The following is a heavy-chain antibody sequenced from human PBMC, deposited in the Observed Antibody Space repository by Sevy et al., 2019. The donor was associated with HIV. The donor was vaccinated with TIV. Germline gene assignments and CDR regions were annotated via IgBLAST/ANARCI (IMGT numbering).Heavy chain of an antibody. V-gene: IGHV3-30-3*01. J-gene: IGHJ4*02. D-gene: IGHD2-2*01. CDR1: GFTFSSYA. Sequence: GGSLRLSCAASGFTFSSYAMHWVRQAPGKGLEWVAVISYDGSNKYYADSVKGRFTISRDNSKNTLYLQMNSLRAEDTAVYYCARERRFVVVPAALDYWGQGTLVTVSS. CDR3: ARERRFVVVPAALDY. CDR2: ISYDGSNK.